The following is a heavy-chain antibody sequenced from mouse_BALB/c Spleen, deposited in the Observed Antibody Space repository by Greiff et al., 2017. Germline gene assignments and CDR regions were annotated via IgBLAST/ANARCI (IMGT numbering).Heavy chain of an antibody. CDR1: GFTFSSYG. J-gene: IGHJ3*01. CDR3: ARFYYGYGPFAY. Sequence: EVKLMESGGGLVQPGGSLKLSCAASGFTFSSYGMSWVRQTPDKRLELVATINSNGGSTYYPDSVKGRFTISRDNAKNTLYLQMSSLKSEDTAMYYCARFYYGYGPFAYWGQGTLVTVSA. V-gene: IGHV5-6-3*01. CDR2: INSNGGST. D-gene: IGHD2-2*01.